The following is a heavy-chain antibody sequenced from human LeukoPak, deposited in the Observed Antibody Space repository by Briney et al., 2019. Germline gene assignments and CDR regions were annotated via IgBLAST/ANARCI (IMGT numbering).Heavy chain of an antibody. CDR3: ARVSLYQLLSDGAFDI. J-gene: IGHJ3*02. D-gene: IGHD2-2*01. CDR2: IRYDGSNK. V-gene: IGHV3-30*02. Sequence: GGSLRLSCAASGFTFSSYSMNWVRQAPGKGLEWVAFIRYDGSNKYYADSVKGRFTVSRDNSKTTLYLQMNSLRAEDTAVYYCARVSLYQLLSDGAFDIWGQGTMVTVSS. CDR1: GFTFSSYS.